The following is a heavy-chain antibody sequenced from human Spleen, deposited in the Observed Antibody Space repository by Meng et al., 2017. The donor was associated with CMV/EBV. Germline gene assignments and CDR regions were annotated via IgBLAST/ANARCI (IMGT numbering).Heavy chain of an antibody. D-gene: IGHD3-22*01. CDR2: INHSGST. V-gene: IGHV4-34*01. J-gene: IGHJ4*02. CDR3: ARVGDRNSGGYYYYFDY. CDR1: GGSFSGYY. Sequence: GGSFSGYYWSWIRQPPGKGLEWIGEINHSGSTNYNPSLKSRVTISVDTSKNQFSLKLSSVTAADTAVYYCARVGDRNSGGYYYYFDYWGQGMVVTVSS.